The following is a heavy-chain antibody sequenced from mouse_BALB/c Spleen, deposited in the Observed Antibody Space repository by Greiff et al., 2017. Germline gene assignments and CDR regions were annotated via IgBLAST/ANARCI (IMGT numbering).Heavy chain of an antibody. CDR1: GFSLTDYG. D-gene: IGHD1-1*01. CDR3: AKNYYGSSYEDYYFDY. Sequence: QVQLQQSGPGLVAPSQSLSITCTVSGFSLTDYGVSWIRQPPGKGLAWLGVIWGGGSTYYNSALKSRLSISKDNSKSQVFLKMNSLQTDDTAMYYCAKNYYGSSYEDYYFDYWGQGTTLTVSS. J-gene: IGHJ2*01. V-gene: IGHV2-6-5*01. CDR2: IWGGGST.